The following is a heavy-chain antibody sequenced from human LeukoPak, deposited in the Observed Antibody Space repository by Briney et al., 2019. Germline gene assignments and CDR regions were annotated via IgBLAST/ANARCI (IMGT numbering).Heavy chain of an antibody. Sequence: GGSLRLSCAASGFTFSSYAMSWVRQAPGKGLEWVSAISGCGGSTYYADSVKGRFTISRDNSKNTLYLQMNSLRAEDTAVYYCAKDIGSDDSSGYYYSLFDYWGQGTLVTVSS. V-gene: IGHV3-23*01. CDR2: ISGCGGST. D-gene: IGHD3-22*01. J-gene: IGHJ4*02. CDR1: GFTFSSYA. CDR3: AKDIGSDDSSGYYYSLFDY.